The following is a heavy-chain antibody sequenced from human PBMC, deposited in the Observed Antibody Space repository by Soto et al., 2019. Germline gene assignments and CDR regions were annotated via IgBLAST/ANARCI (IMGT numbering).Heavy chain of an antibody. D-gene: IGHD6-19*01. CDR2: IRTKTYGGTS. J-gene: IGHJ4*02. Sequence: PGGSLRLSCTGSGFNFGDFAMSWVRQAPGKGLEWVSLIRTKTYGGTSEYAASVHGRFTISRDDSKSIAYLQMNSLKTEDTAMYYCTATPLKGGWSWIGFDYWGQGNLVPVSS. CDR1: GFNFGDFA. V-gene: IGHV3-49*04. CDR3: TATPLKGGWSWIGFDY.